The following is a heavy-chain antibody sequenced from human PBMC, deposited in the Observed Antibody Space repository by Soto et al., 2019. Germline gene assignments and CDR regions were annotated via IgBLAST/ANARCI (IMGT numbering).Heavy chain of an antibody. CDR2: ISAYNGNT. CDR3: ARECYYDSSGYDRGAFDI. D-gene: IGHD3-22*01. J-gene: IGHJ3*02. CDR1: GYTFTSYG. V-gene: IGHV1-18*01. Sequence: GASVKVSCKASGYTFTSYGISWVRQAPGQGLEWTGWISAYNGNTNYAQKLQGRVTMTTDTSTSTAYMELRSLRSDDTAVYYCARECYYDSSGYDRGAFDIWGQGTMVTVSS.